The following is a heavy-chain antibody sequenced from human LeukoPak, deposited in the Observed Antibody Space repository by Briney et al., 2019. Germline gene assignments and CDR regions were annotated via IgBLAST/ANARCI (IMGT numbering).Heavy chain of an antibody. CDR3: ASYRSSYVDY. Sequence: SETLSLTCTVSGGSISSSTYHWGWIRQPPGKALEWIGTVYYSGITDYNPSLKSRVAISVDTSKNQFSLKVGSVTAADTAVYYCASYRSSYVDYWGQGTLVTVSS. CDR2: VYYSGIT. J-gene: IGHJ4*02. V-gene: IGHV4-39*01. D-gene: IGHD2-2*01. CDR1: GGSISSSTYH.